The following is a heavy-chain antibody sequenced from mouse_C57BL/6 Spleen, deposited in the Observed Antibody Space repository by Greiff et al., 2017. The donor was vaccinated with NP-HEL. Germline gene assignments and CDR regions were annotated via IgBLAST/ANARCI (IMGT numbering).Heavy chain of an antibody. V-gene: IGHV1-7*01. CDR3: ARYVYGYEAWFAY. CDR1: GYTFTSYW. Sequence: VQLQQSGAELAKPGASVKLSCKASGYTFTSYWMHWVKQRPGQGLEWIGYINPSSGYTKYNQKFKDKATLTADKSSSTAYMQLSSLTYEDSAVYYCARYVYGYEAWFAYWGQGTLVTVSA. D-gene: IGHD2-2*01. CDR2: INPSSGYT. J-gene: IGHJ3*01.